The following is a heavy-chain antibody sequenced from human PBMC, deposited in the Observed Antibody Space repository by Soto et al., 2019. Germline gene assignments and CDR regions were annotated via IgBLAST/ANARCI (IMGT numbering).Heavy chain of an antibody. D-gene: IGHD5-12*01. Sequence: QVQLVQSGAEVKKPGASVKVSCKASGYTFTSYGISWVRQAPGQGLEWMGWISAYNGDTNYAQKVQGRVTMTTDTPTSTAYMELRSLRSDDTAVYYCARDGGWGYRKGYRDYYGMDVWGQGTTVTVSS. J-gene: IGHJ6*02. CDR1: GYTFTSYG. CDR2: ISAYNGDT. CDR3: ARDGGWGYRKGYRDYYGMDV. V-gene: IGHV1-18*01.